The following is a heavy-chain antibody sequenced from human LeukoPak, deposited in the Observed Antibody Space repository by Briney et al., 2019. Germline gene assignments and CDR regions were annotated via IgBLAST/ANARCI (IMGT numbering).Heavy chain of an antibody. CDR2: INHSGST. J-gene: IGHJ4*02. Sequence: SETLSLTCAVYGGSFSGYYWSWIRQPPGKGLEWIGEINHSGSTNYNPSLKSRVTISVDTSKNQFSLKLSSVTAADTAVYYCAKGTDYGDFDWGQGTLVTVSS. CDR3: AKGTDYGDFD. CDR1: GGSFSGYY. D-gene: IGHD4-17*01. V-gene: IGHV4-34*01.